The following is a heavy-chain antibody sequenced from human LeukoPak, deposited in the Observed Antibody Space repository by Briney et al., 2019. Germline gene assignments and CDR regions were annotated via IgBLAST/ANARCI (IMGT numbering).Heavy chain of an antibody. D-gene: IGHD3-10*01. CDR3: ARVLDYYVSGTYGFDY. J-gene: IGHJ4*02. CDR1: GGSISPYF. V-gene: IGHV4-38-2*02. CDR2: IFHGGNT. Sequence: SETLSLTCTVSGGSISPYFWSWIRQPPGRGLEWIASIFHGGNTFYNPSLKSRVTISVQTSDNQFSLKLRSVTAADTAVYYCARVLDYYVSGTYGFDYWGQGTLVTVSS.